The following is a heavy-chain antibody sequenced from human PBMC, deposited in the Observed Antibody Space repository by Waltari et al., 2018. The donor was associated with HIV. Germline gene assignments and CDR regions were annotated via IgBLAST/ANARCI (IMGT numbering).Heavy chain of an antibody. V-gene: IGHV4-34*01. J-gene: IGHJ4*02. CDR1: GGSFRGTY. D-gene: IGHD3-3*01. CDR3: ARGQDYDFWSGYYYDY. Sequence: QLQQWGAGLLKPSDTLSLTCAFSGGSFRGTYWSWTRQPPGKGLEWIGEINHSGSTNYNPSLKSRVTISVDTSKNQFSLKLSSVTAADTAVYYCARGQDYDFWSGYYYDYWGQGTLVTVSS. CDR2: INHSGST.